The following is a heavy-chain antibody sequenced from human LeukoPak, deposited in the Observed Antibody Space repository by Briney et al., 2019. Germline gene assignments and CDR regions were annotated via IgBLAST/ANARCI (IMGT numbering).Heavy chain of an antibody. Sequence: GSLRLSCAASGFTVSSNYMSWVRQAPGKGLEWVSVIYSGGSTYYADSVKGRFTISRDNSKNTLYLQMNSLRAEDTAVYYCAREVYYYDSSGYYLNWFDPWGQGTLVTVSS. CDR2: IYSGGST. CDR1: GFTVSSNY. J-gene: IGHJ5*02. D-gene: IGHD3-22*01. V-gene: IGHV3-53*01. CDR3: AREVYYYDSSGYYLNWFDP.